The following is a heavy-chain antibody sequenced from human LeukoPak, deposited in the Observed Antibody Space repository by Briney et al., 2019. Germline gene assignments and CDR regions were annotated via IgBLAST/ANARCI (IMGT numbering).Heavy chain of an antibody. D-gene: IGHD3-10*01. Sequence: PSETLSLTCTVSGGSISSSSYYWGWIRQPPGKGLEWIGSIYHSGSTYYNPSLKSRVTISVDTSKNQFSLKLSSVTAADTAVYYCARGRDGSGSYGDFNWFDPWGQGTLVTVSS. CDR2: IYHSGST. CDR1: GGSISSSSYY. CDR3: ARGRDGSGSYGDFNWFDP. V-gene: IGHV4-39*07. J-gene: IGHJ5*02.